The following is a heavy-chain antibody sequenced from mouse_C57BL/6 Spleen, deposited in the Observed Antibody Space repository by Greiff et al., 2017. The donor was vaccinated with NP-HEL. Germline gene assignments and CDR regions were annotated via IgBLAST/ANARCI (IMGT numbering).Heavy chain of an antibody. CDR2: IHPNSGST. Sequence: QVQLQQPGAELVKPGASVKLSCKASGYTFTSYWMHWVKQRPGQGLEWIGMIHPNSGSTNYNEKFKSKATLTVDKSSSTAYMQLSSLTSEDSAVYYCARLRDGRGAMDYWGQGTSVTVSS. J-gene: IGHJ4*01. D-gene: IGHD1-1*02. V-gene: IGHV1-64*01. CDR3: ARLRDGRGAMDY. CDR1: GYTFTSYW.